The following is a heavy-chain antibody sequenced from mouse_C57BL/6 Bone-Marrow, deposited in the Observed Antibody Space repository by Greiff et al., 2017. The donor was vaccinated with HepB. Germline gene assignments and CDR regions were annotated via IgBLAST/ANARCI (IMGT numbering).Heavy chain of an antibody. J-gene: IGHJ2*01. CDR3: TTNVGVFFDY. CDR1: GFNIKDDY. V-gene: IGHV14-4*01. CDR2: IDPENGDT. Sequence: VQLKESGAELVRPGASVKLSCTASGFNIKDDYMNWVKQRPEQGLEWIGWIDPENGDTEYASKFQGKATITADTSSNTAYLQLSSLTSEDTAVYYCTTNVGVFFDYWGQGTTLTVSS.